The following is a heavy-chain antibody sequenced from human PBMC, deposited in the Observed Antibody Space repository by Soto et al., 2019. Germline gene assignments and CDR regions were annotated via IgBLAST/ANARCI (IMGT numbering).Heavy chain of an antibody. V-gene: IGHV1-3*01. Sequence: QVQLVQSGAEVKKPGASVKVSCKASGYTFTNYAMYWVRQAPGQRLEWMGWNNAGNGNTKYSQKFQGRLTIARDASASTDYMELSSLRSEDTAVYYCARDYDDFWRGYGGDYWGQGTLVTVSS. CDR1: GYTFTNYA. J-gene: IGHJ4*02. CDR3: ARDYDDFWRGYGGDY. CDR2: NNAGNGNT. D-gene: IGHD3-3*01.